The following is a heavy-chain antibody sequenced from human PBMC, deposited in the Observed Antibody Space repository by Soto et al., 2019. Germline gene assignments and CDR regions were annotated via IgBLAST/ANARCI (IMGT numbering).Heavy chain of an antibody. CDR1: GLTFSSYW. CDR2: IKQDGSEK. D-gene: IGHD6-13*01. J-gene: IGHJ5*02. V-gene: IGHV3-7*03. CDR3: AREGSRGSSWYMYNWFDP. Sequence: GGSLRLSCAASGLTFSSYWVSWVRQAPGKGLEWVANIKQDGSEKYYVDSVKGRFTISRDNAKNSLYLEMNSLRAADTAVYYCAREGSRGSSWYMYNWFDPWGQGTLVTVSS.